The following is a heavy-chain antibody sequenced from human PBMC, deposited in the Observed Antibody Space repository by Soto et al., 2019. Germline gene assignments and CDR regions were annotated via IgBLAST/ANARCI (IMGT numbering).Heavy chain of an antibody. CDR2: INPSGGST. Sequence: ASVKVSCKASGYTFTSYYMHWVRQAPGQGLEWMGIINPSGGSTSYAQKFQGRVTMTRDTSTSTVYMELSSLRSEDTVVYYCARGLRGARNYYDSSGYFGTLDYWGQGTLVTVSS. D-gene: IGHD3-22*01. J-gene: IGHJ4*02. CDR3: ARGLRGARNYYDSSGYFGTLDY. V-gene: IGHV1-46*01. CDR1: GYTFTSYY.